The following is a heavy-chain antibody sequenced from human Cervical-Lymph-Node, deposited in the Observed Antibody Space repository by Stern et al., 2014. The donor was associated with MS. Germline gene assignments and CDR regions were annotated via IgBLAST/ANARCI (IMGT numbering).Heavy chain of an antibody. CDR2: INTNTSNA. D-gene: IGHD2-21*02. J-gene: IGHJ4*02. CDR3: ARGRGARREPVTAYYFDY. V-gene: IGHV7-4-1*01. CDR1: GYTFTSYA. Sequence: QVQLVESGSELKKPGASVKVSCRASGYTFTSYAMNWVRQAPGQGPEWMGWINTNTSNAPHVQGFTGRFVYSSDTSVTTAYLPIYSLRPEDTAIYYCARGRGARREPVTAYYFDYWGQGTLVTVS.